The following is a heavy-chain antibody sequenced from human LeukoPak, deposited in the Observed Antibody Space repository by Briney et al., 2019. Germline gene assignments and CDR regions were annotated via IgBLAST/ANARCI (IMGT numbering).Heavy chain of an antibody. V-gene: IGHV1-69*13. D-gene: IGHD2-15*01. CDR3: ARFHGLGYCSGGSCYSDRGDYFDY. CDR1: GGTFSSYA. J-gene: IGHJ4*02. Sequence: SVKVSCKASGGTFSSYAISWVRQAPGQGLEWMGGIIPIFGTANYAQKFQGRVTITADESTSTAYMELSSLRSEDTAVYYCARFHGLGYCSGGSCYSDRGDYFDYWGQGTLVTVSS. CDR2: IIPIFGTA.